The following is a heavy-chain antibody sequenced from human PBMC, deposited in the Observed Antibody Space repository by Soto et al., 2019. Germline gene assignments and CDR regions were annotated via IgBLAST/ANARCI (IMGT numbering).Heavy chain of an antibody. Sequence: EVQLVESGGGLVKPGGSLRLSCAASGFTFSNAWMMWVRQSPGKGLEWVGRIKSNTDGGTKDYAEPVKGRFTISRDDSTNKLYLQMSTLKTEDTAVYYCTTRFDPWGQGTLVTVSS. CDR3: TTRFDP. J-gene: IGHJ5*02. V-gene: IGHV3-15*01. CDR2: IKSNTDGGTK. CDR1: GFTFSNAW.